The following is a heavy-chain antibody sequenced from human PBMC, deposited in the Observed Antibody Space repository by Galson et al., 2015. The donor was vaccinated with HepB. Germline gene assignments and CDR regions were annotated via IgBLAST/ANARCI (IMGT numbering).Heavy chain of an antibody. V-gene: IGHV3-11*01. Sequence: SLRLSCAASGFSFSDYYMTWIRQAPGKGLEWVSYITNSDTTIYYADSVKGRFTISRDNAKNSLYLQMNSLRAEDAAVYYCARLGYYDTSGYWSDGMDVWGQGTTVTVSS. CDR2: ITNSDTTI. CDR3: ARLGYYDTSGYWSDGMDV. D-gene: IGHD3-22*01. J-gene: IGHJ6*02. CDR1: GFSFSDYY.